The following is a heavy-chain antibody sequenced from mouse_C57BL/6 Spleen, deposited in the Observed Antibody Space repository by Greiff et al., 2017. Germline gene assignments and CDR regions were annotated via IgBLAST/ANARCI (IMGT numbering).Heavy chain of an antibody. CDR2: ISSGSSTI. Sequence: EVQRVESGGGLVKPGGSLKLSCAASGFTFSDYGMHWVRQAPEKGLEWVAYISSGSSTIYYADTVKGRFTISRDNAKNTLFLQMTSLRSEDTAMYYCARPWLPYYYAMDYWGQGTSVTVSS. V-gene: IGHV5-17*01. CDR1: GFTFSDYG. J-gene: IGHJ4*01. D-gene: IGHD2-2*01. CDR3: ARPWLPYYYAMDY.